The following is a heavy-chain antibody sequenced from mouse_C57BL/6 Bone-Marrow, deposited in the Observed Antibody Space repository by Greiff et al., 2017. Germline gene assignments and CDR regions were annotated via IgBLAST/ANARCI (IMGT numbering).Heavy chain of an antibody. CDR2: IYPTSGRT. CDR1: GYTFTSYW. CDR3: ARSGPLGRSYDY. V-gene: IGHV1-55*01. D-gene: IGHD4-1*01. J-gene: IGHJ2*01. Sequence: QVQLQQPGAELVKPGASVKMSCKASGYTFTSYWITWVQQRPGQGLEWIGVIYPTSGRTNYNEKFKSKAILTVDTSSNTAYMKLSSLTSEDSAVFYCARSGPLGRSYDYWGQGTTLTVSS.